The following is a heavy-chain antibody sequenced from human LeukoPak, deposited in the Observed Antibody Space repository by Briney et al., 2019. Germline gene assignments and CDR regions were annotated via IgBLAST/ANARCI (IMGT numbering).Heavy chain of an antibody. CDR1: GLTLSSYD. J-gene: IGHJ4*02. CDR2: ISNSGNTI. Sequence: GGSLRLSCVGSGLTLSSYDMNWVRQAPGKGLEWISYISNSGNTIYYADSVKGRFTISRDNAKNSLHLQMNSLRAEDTAVYYCDTRPRYWGQGTLVTVSS. CDR3: DTRPRY. V-gene: IGHV3-48*03. D-gene: IGHD2-2*01.